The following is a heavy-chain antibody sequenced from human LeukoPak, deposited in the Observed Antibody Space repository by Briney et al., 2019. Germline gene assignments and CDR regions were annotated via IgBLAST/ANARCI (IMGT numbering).Heavy chain of an antibody. J-gene: IGHJ5*02. V-gene: IGHV5-51*01. D-gene: IGHD3-10*01. CDR3: ARLPNSGADLTWFDP. CDR2: IYPYDSHT. Sequence: GESLKISCKASGYRFTYYRIAWVRQMPGKGLEWMGIIYPYDSHTRYSPSFQGQVTISADKSISTAYLQWSSLKASDTAMYYCARLPNSGADLTWFDPWGQGTLVTVSS. CDR1: GYRFTYYR.